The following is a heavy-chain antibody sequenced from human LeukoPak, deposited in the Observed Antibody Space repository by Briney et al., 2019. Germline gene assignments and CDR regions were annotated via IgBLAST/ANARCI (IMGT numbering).Heavy chain of an antibody. Sequence: GGSLRLSCAASGFTFSDYYMSWIRQAPGKGLEWVSYISSSGSTIYYADSVKGRFTISRDNAKNSLYLQMNSLRAEDTAVYYCASLDPGYSSSWTVSDYWGQGTLVTVSS. CDR1: GFTFSDYY. CDR3: ASLDPGYSSSWTVSDY. J-gene: IGHJ4*02. CDR2: ISSSGSTI. V-gene: IGHV3-11*01. D-gene: IGHD6-13*01.